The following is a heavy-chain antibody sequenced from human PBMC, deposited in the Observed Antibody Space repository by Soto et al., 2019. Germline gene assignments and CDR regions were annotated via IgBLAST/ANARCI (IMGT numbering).Heavy chain of an antibody. J-gene: IGHJ6*02. V-gene: IGHV3-23*01. CDR1: GFTFSSYA. D-gene: IGHD5-12*01. CDR2: ISGSGGST. CDR3: AKAAGDIYFYYYGMDV. Sequence: PGGSLRLSCAASGFTFSSYAMSWVRQAPGKGLEWVSAISGSGGSTYYADSVKGRFTISRDNSKNTLYLQMNSLRAEDTAVYYCAKAAGDIYFYYYGMDVWGQGTTVTVSS.